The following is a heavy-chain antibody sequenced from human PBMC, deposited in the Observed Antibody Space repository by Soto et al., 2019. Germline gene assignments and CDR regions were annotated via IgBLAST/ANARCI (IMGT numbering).Heavy chain of an antibody. CDR3: ARGIVPAAMPLGAEYCPH. CDR1: GGTFSSYA. V-gene: IGHV1-69*12. D-gene: IGHD2-2*01. Sequence: QVQLVQSGAEVKKPGSSVKVSCKASGGTFSSYAISWVRQAPGQGLEWMGGIIPIFGTANYAQQFQGRGTLTADDSTRPAYMELSSLRSEDTAVYYCARGIVPAAMPLGAEYCPHWGQGTLVTVSA. CDR2: IIPIFGTA. J-gene: IGHJ1*01.